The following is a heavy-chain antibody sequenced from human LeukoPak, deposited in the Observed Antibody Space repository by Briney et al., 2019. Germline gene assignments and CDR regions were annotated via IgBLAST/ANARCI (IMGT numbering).Heavy chain of an antibody. CDR1: GGSLSSGDYY. D-gene: IGHD4-23*01. Sequence: PSETLSLTCSVSGGSLSSGDYYWSWIRQPPGKGLEWIGYIYYSGSTYYNPSLKSRVTISVDTSKNQFSLSLNSVTAADTAIYYCARADYGGPFDYWGQGTLVTVSS. V-gene: IGHV4-30-4*01. CDR3: ARADYGGPFDY. J-gene: IGHJ4*02. CDR2: IYYSGST.